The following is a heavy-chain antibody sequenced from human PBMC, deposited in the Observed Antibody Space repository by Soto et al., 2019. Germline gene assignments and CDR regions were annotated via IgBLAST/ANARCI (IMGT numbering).Heavy chain of an antibody. D-gene: IGHD1-26*01. CDR1: GFTLTNYS. J-gene: IGHJ4*02. Sequence: PVGSLRLSCAASGFTLTNYSMNWVRQAPGKGLEWVSVIGGSGDSTYYADSVKGRFTISRDNSKNTLYLQMNSLRAEDTAIYYCARRGSGSYYDYWGQGTLVTVSS. CDR2: IGGSGDST. CDR3: ARRGSGSYYDY. V-gene: IGHV3-23*01.